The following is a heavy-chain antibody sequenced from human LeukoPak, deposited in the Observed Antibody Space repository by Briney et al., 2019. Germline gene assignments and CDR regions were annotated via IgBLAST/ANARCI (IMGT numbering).Heavy chain of an antibody. Sequence: ASVKVSCKASGGTFRSHAVSWVRQAPGQGLEWMGWISAYNGNTNYAQKLQGRVTMTTDTSTSTAYMELRSLRSDDTAVYYCAREVATYYYDSSGYYVYWGQGTLVTVSS. CDR3: AREVATYYYDSSGYYVY. V-gene: IGHV1-18*01. J-gene: IGHJ4*02. CDR1: GGTFRSHA. CDR2: ISAYNGNT. D-gene: IGHD3-22*01.